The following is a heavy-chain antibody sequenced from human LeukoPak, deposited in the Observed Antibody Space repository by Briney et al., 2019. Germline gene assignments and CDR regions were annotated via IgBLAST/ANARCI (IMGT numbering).Heavy chain of an antibody. CDR1: GFTFSSYS. J-gene: IGHJ3*01. V-gene: IGHV3-21*01. CDR2: ISSSSSYI. Sequence: PGGSLRLFCAASGFTFSSYSMNWVRQAPGKGLEWVSSISSSSSYIYYADSVKGRFTISRDNAKNSLYLQMNSLRAEDTAVYYCARDLYYYDSRRAFHVLCEGTMVTVSS. CDR3: ARDLYYYDSRRAFHV. D-gene: IGHD3-22*01.